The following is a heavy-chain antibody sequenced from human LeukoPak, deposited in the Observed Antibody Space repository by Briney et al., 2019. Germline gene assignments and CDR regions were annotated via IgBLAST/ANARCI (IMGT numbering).Heavy chain of an antibody. CDR2: IYPGDSDN. CDR1: GYSFNSYW. Sequence: GESLKISCKGSGYSFNSYWIGWVRQMPGKGQEWMGIIYPGDSDNRYSPSFQGQVTISADKSISTAYLQWSSLKASDTAMYYCARPRESMVVGAFDIWGQGTMVTVSS. D-gene: IGHD2-15*01. CDR3: ARPRESMVVGAFDI. J-gene: IGHJ3*02. V-gene: IGHV5-51*01.